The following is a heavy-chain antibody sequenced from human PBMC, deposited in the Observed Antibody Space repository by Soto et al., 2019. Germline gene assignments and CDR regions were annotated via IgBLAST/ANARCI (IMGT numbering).Heavy chain of an antibody. Sequence: QVQLVQSGAEVKKPGASVKVSCKASGYIFTNYDINWVRQATGQGLEYLGWINPKSVNTGYVQKFKGRVTMTRNTSIXTANMELNSLRSEDTAVYYCARGTMYGDYSRWFGPWGQGTLVTVSS. CDR2: INPKSVNT. D-gene: IGHD4-17*01. CDR3: ARGTMYGDYSRWFGP. J-gene: IGHJ5*02. CDR1: GYIFTNYD. V-gene: IGHV1-8*01.